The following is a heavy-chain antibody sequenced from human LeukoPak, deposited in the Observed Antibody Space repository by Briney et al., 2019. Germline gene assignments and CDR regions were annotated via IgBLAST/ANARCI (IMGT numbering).Heavy chain of an antibody. D-gene: IGHD3-22*01. J-gene: IGHJ4*02. CDR1: GFTFCSYA. CDR2: ISYDGSNK. V-gene: IGHV3-30-3*01. CDR3: ARDRDYYDSSGHFDY. Sequence: GGSLRLSCAASGFTFCSYAMHWVRQAPGKGLEWVAVISYDGSNKYYADSVKGRFTISRDNSKNTLYLQMNSLRAEDTAVYYCARDRDYYDSSGHFDYWGQGTLVTVSS.